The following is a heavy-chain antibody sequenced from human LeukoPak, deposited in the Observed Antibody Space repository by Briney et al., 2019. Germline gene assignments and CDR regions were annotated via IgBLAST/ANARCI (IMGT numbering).Heavy chain of an antibody. V-gene: IGHV3-33*08. Sequence: GGSLRLSCAASGFSVSNYYMSWVRQAPGKGLEWVAVIWYDGSNKYYADSVKGRFTISRDNSKNTLYLQVNSLRAEDTAVYYCARDGSYYDSSGYYQYWGQGTLVTVSS. CDR1: GFSVSNYY. CDR2: IWYDGSNK. D-gene: IGHD3-22*01. J-gene: IGHJ4*02. CDR3: ARDGSYYDSSGYYQY.